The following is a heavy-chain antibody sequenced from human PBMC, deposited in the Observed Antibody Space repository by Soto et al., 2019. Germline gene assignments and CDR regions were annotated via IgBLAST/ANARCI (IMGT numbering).Heavy chain of an antibody. Sequence: QVQLVQSGAEVKKPGASVKVSCKASGYTFSTYGISWVRQAPGQGLEWMGWINGYNGNTNYAPKLQGRITMTTDTSTTTAYMELRSLRSDDTAVYYCARMGDVPYYYYGMVVWGQGTTVTVSS. CDR1: GYTFSTYG. J-gene: IGHJ6*02. D-gene: IGHD3-16*01. CDR3: ARMGDVPYYYYGMVV. V-gene: IGHV1-18*01. CDR2: INGYNGNT.